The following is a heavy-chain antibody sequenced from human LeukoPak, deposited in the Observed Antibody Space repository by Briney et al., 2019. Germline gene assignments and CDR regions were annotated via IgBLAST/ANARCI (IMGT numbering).Heavy chain of an antibody. CDR3: ARTRRGVINKRYYYYMDV. CDR1: GGSFSGYY. J-gene: IGHJ6*03. Sequence: PSETLSLTCAVYGGSFSGYYWSWIRQPPGKGLEWVGEINHSGSTNYNPSLKSRVTISVDTSMNQFSLKLSSVTAADTAVYYCARTRRGVINKRYYYYMDVWGKGTTVTVSS. V-gene: IGHV4-34*01. D-gene: IGHD3-10*01. CDR2: INHSGST.